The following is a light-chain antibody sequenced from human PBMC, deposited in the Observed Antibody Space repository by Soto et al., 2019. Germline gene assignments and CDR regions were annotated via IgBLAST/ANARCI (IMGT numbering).Light chain of an antibody. Sequence: IVMTQSPDSLAVSLGERATINCKASQSVLYSSNNKNYLAWYQQKPGQPPKPLIYWASTRESGVPDRFSGSGSGTDFTLTISSLQAEDVAVYYCQQYYSTPPTFGGGTKVDI. CDR3: QQYYSTPPT. J-gene: IGKJ4*01. V-gene: IGKV4-1*01. CDR1: QSVLYSSNNKNY. CDR2: WAS.